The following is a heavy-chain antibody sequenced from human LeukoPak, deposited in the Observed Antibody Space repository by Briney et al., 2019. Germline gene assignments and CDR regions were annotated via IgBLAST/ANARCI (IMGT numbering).Heavy chain of an antibody. V-gene: IGHV4-34*01. J-gene: IGHJ6*02. CDR1: GGSFSGYC. CDR3: ARGNYYDTLTGYYPNYYYYYGMDV. Sequence: SETLSLTCAVYGGSFSGYCWSWIRQPPGKGLEWIGEINHSGSTNYNPSLKSRVTISVDTSKNQFSLKLSSVTAADTAVYYCARGNYYDTLTGYYPNYYYYYGMDVWGQGTTVTVSS. D-gene: IGHD3-9*01. CDR2: INHSGST.